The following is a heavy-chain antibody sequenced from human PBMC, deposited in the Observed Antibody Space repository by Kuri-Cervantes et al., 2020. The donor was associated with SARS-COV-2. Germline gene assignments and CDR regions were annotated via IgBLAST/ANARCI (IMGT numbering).Heavy chain of an antibody. CDR1: GDSISSSTFY. CDR3: ARPSGNYHDAFDI. CDR2: IYYSGRT. V-gene: IGHV4-39*01. D-gene: IGHD1-26*01. Sequence: SETLSLTCTVSGDSISSSTFYWGWIRQPPGKGLEWIGNIYYSGRTYYSPSLKSRVAISVDTSKNQFSLKLSSVTAADTAVYYCARPSGNYHDAFDIWGQGPMVTVSS. J-gene: IGHJ3*02.